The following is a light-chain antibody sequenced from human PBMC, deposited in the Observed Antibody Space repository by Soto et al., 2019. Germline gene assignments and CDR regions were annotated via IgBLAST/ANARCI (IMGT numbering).Light chain of an antibody. V-gene: IGKV3-11*01. CDR3: HPRRDSPLT. CDR1: QSLNSY. J-gene: IGKJ4*01. Sequence: EIVLTQSPATLSLSPGERATLSCRASQSLNSYLAWFQQKPGQAPRLLIYDASNRATGIPARFRGSGSGTDFTLSISSLDPEDLAVYYCHPRRDSPLTFGGGPQVEIK. CDR2: DAS.